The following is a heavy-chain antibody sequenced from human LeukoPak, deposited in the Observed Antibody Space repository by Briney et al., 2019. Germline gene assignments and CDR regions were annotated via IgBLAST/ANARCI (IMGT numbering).Heavy chain of an antibody. Sequence: GGSLRLSCAASGFTFSSYAMNWVRQAPGKGLEWVSAISGSGGSTYYADSVKGRFTISRDNSKNTLYLQMNSLRAEDTAVYYCARGPPGYYDILTGYYFWFDPWGQGTLVTVSS. V-gene: IGHV3-23*01. CDR1: GFTFSSYA. CDR2: ISGSGGST. J-gene: IGHJ5*02. CDR3: ARGPPGYYDILTGYYFWFDP. D-gene: IGHD3-9*01.